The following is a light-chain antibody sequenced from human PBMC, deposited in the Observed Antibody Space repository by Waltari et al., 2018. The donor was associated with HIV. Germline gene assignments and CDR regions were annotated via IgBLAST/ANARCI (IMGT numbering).Light chain of an antibody. J-gene: IGKJ2*01. CDR1: QSISTY. CDR3: QQRSTWPYI. CDR2: DAS. V-gene: IGKV3-11*01. Sequence: EIVLTQSPATLSLSPGERATLSCRASQSISTYLVWYQHTVGQPPRLLIYDASNRATGTPARFSGSGSGTDFTLTISSLEPEDFALYYCQQRSTWPYIFGQGTNLEIK.